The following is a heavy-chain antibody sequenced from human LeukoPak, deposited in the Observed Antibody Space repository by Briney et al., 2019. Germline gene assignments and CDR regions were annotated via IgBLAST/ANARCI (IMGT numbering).Heavy chain of an antibody. D-gene: IGHD3-3*01. CDR1: GFTFRTHT. J-gene: IGHJ4*02. CDR2: ISSSSSDI. V-gene: IGHV3-21*01. CDR3: ARVPGGLEWADFDY. Sequence: GGSLRLSCAASGFTFRTHTMNWVRQAPGKGLEWVSCISSSSSDIYYADSVKGRSTISRDNAKNSLYLHMSSLRAEDTAVYYCARVPGGLEWADFDYWGQGTLVTVSS.